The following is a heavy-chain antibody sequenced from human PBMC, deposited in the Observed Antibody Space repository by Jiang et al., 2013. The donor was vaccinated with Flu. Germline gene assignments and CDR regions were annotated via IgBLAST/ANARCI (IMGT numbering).Heavy chain of an antibody. J-gene: IGHJ4*02. Sequence: IGWVRQMPGKGLEWMGIIYPGDSDTRYSPSFQGQVTISADKSISTAYLQWSSLKASDTAMYYCARQIAAAYPLENWGQGTLVTVSS. CDR3: ARQIAAAYPLEN. V-gene: IGHV5-51*01. CDR2: IYPGDSDT. D-gene: IGHD6-13*01.